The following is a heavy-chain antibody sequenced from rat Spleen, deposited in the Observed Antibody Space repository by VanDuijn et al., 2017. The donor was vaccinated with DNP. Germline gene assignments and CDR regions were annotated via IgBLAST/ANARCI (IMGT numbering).Heavy chain of an antibody. CDR1: GFSLTNYH. D-gene: IGHD2-6*01. V-gene: IGHV2-27*01. CDR3: AREDTYGASGYFDY. J-gene: IGHJ2*01. CDR2: IQSGGSR. Sequence: QVQLKESGPGLVQPSQTLSLTCTVSGFSLTNYHVYWVRQSPGKGLEWMGRIQSGGSRDYNSALKSRLSISRDTSKSQVFLKMNSLQTEDIAIYYCAREDTYGASGYFDYWGQGVVVTV.